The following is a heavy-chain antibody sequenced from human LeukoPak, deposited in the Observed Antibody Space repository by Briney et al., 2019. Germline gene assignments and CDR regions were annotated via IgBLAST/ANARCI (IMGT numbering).Heavy chain of an antibody. D-gene: IGHD6-6*01. CDR3: TTVRAAARPFDY. CDR2: ISSGSSTI. CDR1: GFIFNNYN. Sequence: GGSLRLSCAASGFIFNNYNMNWVRQAPGKGLEWVSYISSGSSTIYYADSVKGRFTISRDNAKNSLYLQMNSLKTEDTAVYYCTTVRAAARPFDYWGQGTLVTVSS. J-gene: IGHJ4*02. V-gene: IGHV3-48*01.